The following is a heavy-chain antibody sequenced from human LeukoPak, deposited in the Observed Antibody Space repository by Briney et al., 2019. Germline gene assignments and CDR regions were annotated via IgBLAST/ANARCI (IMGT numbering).Heavy chain of an antibody. Sequence: GGSLRLSCAASGFTFSSYSMNWVRQAPGKGLEWVAVISYDGSNKYYADSVKGRFTISRDNSKNTLYLQMNSLRAEDTAVYYCARVAALPYDFWSGYPDYWGQGTLVTASS. CDR2: ISYDGSNK. CDR3: ARVAALPYDFWSGYPDY. CDR1: GFTFSSYS. D-gene: IGHD3-3*01. J-gene: IGHJ4*02. V-gene: IGHV3-30*03.